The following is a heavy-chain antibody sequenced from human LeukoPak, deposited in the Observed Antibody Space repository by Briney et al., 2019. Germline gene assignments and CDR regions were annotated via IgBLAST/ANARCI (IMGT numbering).Heavy chain of an antibody. D-gene: IGHD1-26*01. J-gene: IGHJ5*02. CDR2: IYYSGST. V-gene: IGHV4-31*03. CDR1: GGSISSGGYY. Sequence: PSQTLSLTCTVSGGSISSGGYYWSWIRQHPGKGLEWIGYIYYSGSTYYNPSLKSRVTISVDTSKNQFSLKLSSVTAADTAVYYCARVKWETWGFDPWGQGTLVTVSS. CDR3: ARVKWETWGFDP.